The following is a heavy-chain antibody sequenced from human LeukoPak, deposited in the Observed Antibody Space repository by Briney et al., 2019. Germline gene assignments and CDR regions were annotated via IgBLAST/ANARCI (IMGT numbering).Heavy chain of an antibody. CDR2: IYSSGST. D-gene: IGHD6-13*01. CDR1: GGSISSYY. Sequence: SETLSLTCTVSGGSISSYYWSWIRQPPGKGLEWIGYIYSSGSTNYNPSLKSRVTISVDTSKNQFSLKLSSVTAADTAVYYCARVKSSSWYFQHWGQGTLVTVSS. CDR3: ARVKSSSWYFQH. J-gene: IGHJ1*01. V-gene: IGHV4-59*01.